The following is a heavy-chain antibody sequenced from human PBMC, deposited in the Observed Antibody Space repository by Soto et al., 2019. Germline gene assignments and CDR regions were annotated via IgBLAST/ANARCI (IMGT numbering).Heavy chain of an antibody. CDR3: ARLSSTSPTRGIYYYYGMDV. D-gene: IGHD2-2*01. V-gene: IGHV5-10-1*01. CDR1: GYSFTSYW. CDR2: IDPSDSYT. Sequence: GESLKISCKGSGYSFTSYWISWVRQMPGKGLEWMGRIDPSDSYTNYSPSFQGHVTISADKSISTAYLQWSSLKASDTAMYYCARLSSTSPTRGIYYYYGMDVWGQGTTVTVSS. J-gene: IGHJ6*02.